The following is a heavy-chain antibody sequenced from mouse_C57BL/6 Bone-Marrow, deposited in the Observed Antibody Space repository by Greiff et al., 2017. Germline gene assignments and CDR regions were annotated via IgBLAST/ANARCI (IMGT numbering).Heavy chain of an antibody. V-gene: IGHV14-2*01. CDR2: IDPEDGET. CDR1: GFNIKDYY. Sequence: EVQLQQSGAELVKPGASVKLSCTASGFNIKDYYMHWVKQRTEQGLEWIGRIDPEDGETKYAPKFQGKATITADTSSNTAYLQLSSLTSKDTAVYFCASWYYGPGVYFDYWGQGTTLTVSS. J-gene: IGHJ2*01. D-gene: IGHD1-2*01. CDR3: ASWYYGPGVYFDY.